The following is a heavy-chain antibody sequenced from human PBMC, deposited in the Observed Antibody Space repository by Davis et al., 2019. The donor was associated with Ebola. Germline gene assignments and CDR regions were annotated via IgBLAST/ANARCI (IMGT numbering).Heavy chain of an antibody. CDR3: ARHELGCGGDCYNYYYYGMDV. CDR2: IYYSGST. Sequence: PSETLSLTCTVSGGSIRSYYWSWIRQPPGKGLEWIGYIYYSGSTNYNPSLKSRVTISVDTSKNQFSLKLSSVTAADTAVYYCARHELGCGGDCYNYYYYGMDVWGQGTTVTVSS. J-gene: IGHJ6*02. CDR1: GGSIRSYY. D-gene: IGHD2-21*02. V-gene: IGHV4-59*08.